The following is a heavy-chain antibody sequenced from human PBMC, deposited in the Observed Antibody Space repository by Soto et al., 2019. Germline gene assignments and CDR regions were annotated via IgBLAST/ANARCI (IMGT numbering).Heavy chain of an antibody. CDR3: ARGDLGAFDM. Sequence: PGGSLRLSCAASGFTFNIYWMNWVRQAPGKGLEWVACIKQDGTEKYNVDSVKGRFTISRDNAKNSVYLHMNSLRDEDTAVYFCARGDLGAFDMWGQGTMVTVSS. CDR1: GFTFNIYW. D-gene: IGHD7-27*01. V-gene: IGHV3-7*01. J-gene: IGHJ3*02. CDR2: IKQDGTEK.